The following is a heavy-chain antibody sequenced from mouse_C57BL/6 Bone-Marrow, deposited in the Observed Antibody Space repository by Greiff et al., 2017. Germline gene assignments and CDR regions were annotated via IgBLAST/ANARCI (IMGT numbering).Heavy chain of an antibody. V-gene: IGHV2-2*01. CDR1: GFSLTSYG. CDR2: IWSGGST. Sequence: VQGVESGPGLVQPSQSLSITCTVSGFSLTSYGVHWVRQSPGKGLEWLGVIWSGGSTDYNAAFISRLSISKDNSKSQVFFKMNSLQADDTAIYYCARNYSNYPYYYAMDYWGQGTSVTVAS. CDR3: ARNYSNYPYYYAMDY. J-gene: IGHJ4*01. D-gene: IGHD2-5*01.